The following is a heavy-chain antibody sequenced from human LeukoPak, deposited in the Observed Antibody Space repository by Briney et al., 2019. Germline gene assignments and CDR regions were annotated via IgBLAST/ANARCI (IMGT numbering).Heavy chain of an antibody. CDR3: AELGITIIGGV. J-gene: IGHJ6*03. D-gene: IGHD3-22*01. V-gene: IGHV3-49*03. CDR1: GFTFGDYA. CDR2: IRSKAYGGTT. Sequence: GGSLRLSCTASGFTFGDYAMSWFRQAPGKGLEWVGFIRSKAYGGTTEYAASVKGRFTISRDDSKSIAYLQMNILRAEDTAVYYWAELGITIIGGVWGKAATVANSS.